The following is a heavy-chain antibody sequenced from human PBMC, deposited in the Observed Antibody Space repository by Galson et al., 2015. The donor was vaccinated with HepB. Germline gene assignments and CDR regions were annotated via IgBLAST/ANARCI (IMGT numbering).Heavy chain of an antibody. CDR3: ARAQSNNYYDSSGSDMDV. CDR1: GYTFTSYY. V-gene: IGHV1-46*01. CDR2: INPSGGST. Sequence: SVKVSCKASGYTFTSYYMHWVRQAPGQGLEWMGIINPSGGSTSYARKFQGRVTMTRDTSTSTVYMELSSLRSEDTAVYYCARAQSNNYYDSSGSDMDVWGQGTTVTVSS. J-gene: IGHJ6*02. D-gene: IGHD3-22*01.